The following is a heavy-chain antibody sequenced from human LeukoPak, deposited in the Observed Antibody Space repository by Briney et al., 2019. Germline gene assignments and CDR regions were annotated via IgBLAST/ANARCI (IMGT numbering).Heavy chain of an antibody. CDR3: AKAGLRFLEWLLKNYYYMDV. Sequence: SGGSLRLSCAASGFTFSSYAMSWVRQAPGKGLEWVSAISGSGGSTYYADSVKGRFTISRDNSKNTLYLQMNSLRAEDTAVYYCAKAGLRFLEWLLKNYYYMDVWGKGTTVTVSS. CDR1: GFTFSSYA. V-gene: IGHV3-23*01. CDR2: ISGSGGST. J-gene: IGHJ6*03. D-gene: IGHD3-3*01.